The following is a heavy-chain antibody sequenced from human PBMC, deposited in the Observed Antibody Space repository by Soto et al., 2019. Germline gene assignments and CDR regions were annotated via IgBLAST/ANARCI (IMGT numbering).Heavy chain of an antibody. CDR2: IKKDGSEK. CDR3: ATGELRYFDWKNACDI. Sequence: EVQLVESGGGLVQPGGSLRLSCAASGFTFSSYWMSWVRQAPGKGLEWVANIKKDGSEKYYVYSVKGRFTISRDNVKNSLYLQLNSLRAEDTAVYYCATGELRYFDWKNACDIWGQDTMVTVSS. D-gene: IGHD3-9*01. J-gene: IGHJ3*02. V-gene: IGHV3-7*01. CDR1: GFTFSSYW.